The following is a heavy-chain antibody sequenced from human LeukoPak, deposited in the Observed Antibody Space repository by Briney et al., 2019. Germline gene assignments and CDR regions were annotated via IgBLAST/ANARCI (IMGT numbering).Heavy chain of an antibody. J-gene: IGHJ5*02. CDR2: IYHSGST. V-gene: IGHV4-4*02. CDR1: GGSISSSNW. D-gene: IGHD4-23*01. Sequence: SETLSLTCAVSGGSISSSNWWSWVRQPPGKGLEWIGEIYHSGSTNYHPSLKSRVTMSLDTSKNQFSLKLSSVTAADTAVYYCARETYGGSSERWFDPWGQGTLVTVSS. CDR3: ARETYGGSSERWFDP.